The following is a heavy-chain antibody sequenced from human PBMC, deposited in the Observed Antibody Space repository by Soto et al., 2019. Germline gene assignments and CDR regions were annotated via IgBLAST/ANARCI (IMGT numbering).Heavy chain of an antibody. D-gene: IGHD3-16*01. V-gene: IGHV4-4*02. CDR1: GVSFTPDSW. CDR3: AIGGGGGYFEH. J-gene: IGHJ1*01. Sequence: QVRLQESGPGLVEPSGTLSLICTVSGVSFTPDSWWTWVRQTPGKGLQWIGETYHSGGATYNPSLTSRAVMFCDTSRKQISLILRSVTAADTALYFCAIGGGGGYFEHWGQGALVTVSS. CDR2: TYHSGGA.